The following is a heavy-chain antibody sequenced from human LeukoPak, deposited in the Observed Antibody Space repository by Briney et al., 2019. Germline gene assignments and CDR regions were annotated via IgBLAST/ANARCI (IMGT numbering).Heavy chain of an antibody. CDR2: INPNSGGT. V-gene: IGHV1-2*02. D-gene: IGHD2-8*01. CDR3: ARGGVQGSDY. Sequence: ASVKVSCKASGYPFTGYSMHWVRQAPGQGLEWMGWINPNSGGTTYAQKFQGRVTMTGDTSISTAYMELSRLRSDDTAVYYCARGGVQGSDYWGQGTLVTVSS. CDR1: GYPFTGYS. J-gene: IGHJ4*02.